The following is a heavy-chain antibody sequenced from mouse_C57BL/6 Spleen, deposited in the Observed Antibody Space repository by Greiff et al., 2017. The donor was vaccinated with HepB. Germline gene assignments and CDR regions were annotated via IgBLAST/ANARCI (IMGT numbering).Heavy chain of an antibody. Sequence: QVQLQQPGAELVKLGASVKLSCKASGYTFTSYWMHWVKQRPGQGLEWIGMIHPNSGSTNYNEKFKSKATLTVDKSSSTAYMQLSSLTSEDSAVYYCARQELGADYDVSFYWYFDVWGTGTTVTVSS. V-gene: IGHV1-64*01. CDR3: ARQELGADYDVSFYWYFDV. D-gene: IGHD2-4*01. CDR1: GYTFTSYW. CDR2: IHPNSGST. J-gene: IGHJ1*03.